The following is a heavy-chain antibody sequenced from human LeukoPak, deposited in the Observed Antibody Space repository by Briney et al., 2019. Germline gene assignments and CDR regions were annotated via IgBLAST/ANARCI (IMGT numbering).Heavy chain of an antibody. CDR1: GFTFSSYS. CDR3: AKDPRRMVALVVTAIDYVDV. CDR2: ISGSGGST. V-gene: IGHV3-23*01. Sequence: PGGSLRLSCAASGFTFSSYSMNWVRQAPGKGLEWVSAISGSGGSTYYADSVKGRFTISRDNSKNTLYLQMNSLRAEDTAVYYCAKDPRRMVALVVTAIDYVDVWGQGTTVTVSS. D-gene: IGHD2-21*02. J-gene: IGHJ6*02.